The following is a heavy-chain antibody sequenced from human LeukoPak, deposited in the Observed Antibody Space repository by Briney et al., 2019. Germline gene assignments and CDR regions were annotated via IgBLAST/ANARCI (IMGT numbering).Heavy chain of an antibody. V-gene: IGHV3-11*01. CDR1: GFTFSDYY. CDR2: ISSSGSNI. Sequence: GGSLRLSCAASGFTFSDYYMSWIRQAPGKGLEWVSYISSSGSNIYHADSVKGRFTISRDNAKNSLYLQMNSLRAEDTAVYYCARYGADVLLWFGESGYGMDVWGKGTTVTVSS. J-gene: IGHJ6*04. D-gene: IGHD3-10*01. CDR3: ARYGADVLLWFGESGYGMDV.